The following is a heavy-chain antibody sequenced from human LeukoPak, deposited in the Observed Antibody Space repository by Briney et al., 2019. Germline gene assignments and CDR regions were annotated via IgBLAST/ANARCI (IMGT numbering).Heavy chain of an antibody. J-gene: IGHJ4*02. CDR3: ARITIFGVVITQPLDY. CDR2: ISAYNGNT. V-gene: IGHV1-18*01. D-gene: IGHD3-3*01. CDR1: GYTFTSYV. Sequence: SVKVSCQACGYTFTSYVISWVRQPAGQGLEWMGWISAYNGNTNYAQKLQGRGAMTTDTSTSTAYMELRSLRSDDTAVYYCARITIFGVVITQPLDYWGQGTLVTVSS.